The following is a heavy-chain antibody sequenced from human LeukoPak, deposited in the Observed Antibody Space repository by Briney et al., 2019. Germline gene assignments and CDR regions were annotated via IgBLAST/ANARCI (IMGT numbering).Heavy chain of an antibody. CDR2: ISYDGSNK. J-gene: IGHJ5*02. CDR3: ARPPMPGSIVVVVAATRRWFDP. Sequence: GRSLRLSCAASGFTFSSYAMHWVRQAPGKGLEWVAVISYDGSNKYYADSVKGRFTISRDNSKNTLYLQMNSLRAEDTAVYYCARPPMPGSIVVVVAATRRWFDPWGQGTLVTVSS. D-gene: IGHD2-15*01. V-gene: IGHV3-30-3*01. CDR1: GFTFSSYA.